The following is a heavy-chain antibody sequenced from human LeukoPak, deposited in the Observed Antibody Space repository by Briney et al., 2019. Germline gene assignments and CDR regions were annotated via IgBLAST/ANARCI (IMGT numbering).Heavy chain of an antibody. D-gene: IGHD1-26*01. CDR3: AKTDPYSASYYGYFDY. CDR1: GFTFSSYD. V-gene: IGHV3-30*04. J-gene: IGHJ4*02. Sequence: GGSPRLSCAASGFTFSSYDMHWVRQAPGKGLEWVAVISYDGSDKYYADSVKGRFTVSTDHSKNTLYLQMNTLNPEDTAVYYCAKTDPYSASYYGYFDYWGQGTLVTVSS. CDR2: ISYDGSDK.